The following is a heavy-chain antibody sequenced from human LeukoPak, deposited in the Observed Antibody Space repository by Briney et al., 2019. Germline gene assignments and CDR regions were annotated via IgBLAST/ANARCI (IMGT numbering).Heavy chain of an antibody. V-gene: IGHV4-39*07. CDR1: GGSISSSSYY. CDR3: ARDGIAVAGTFDY. D-gene: IGHD6-19*01. Sequence: SESLSLTCTVSGGSISSSSYYWGWIRQPPGKGLEWIGSIYYSGSTYYNPSLKSRVTISVDTSKNQFSLKLSSVTAADTAVYYCARDGIAVAGTFDYWGQGTLVTVSS. J-gene: IGHJ4*02. CDR2: IYYSGST.